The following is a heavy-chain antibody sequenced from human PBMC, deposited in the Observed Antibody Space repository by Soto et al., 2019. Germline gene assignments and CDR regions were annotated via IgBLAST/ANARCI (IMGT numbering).Heavy chain of an antibody. J-gene: IGHJ5*02. V-gene: IGHV1-18*01. D-gene: IGHD6-19*01. CDR2: ISAYNGNT. Sequence: GASVKVSCKASGYTFTSYGISWVRQAPGQGLEWMGWISAYNGNTNYAQKLQGRVTMTTDTSTGTAYMELRSLRSDDTAVYYCARGSSVAGRNNWFDPWGQGTLVTVSS. CDR3: ARGSSVAGRNNWFDP. CDR1: GYTFTSYG.